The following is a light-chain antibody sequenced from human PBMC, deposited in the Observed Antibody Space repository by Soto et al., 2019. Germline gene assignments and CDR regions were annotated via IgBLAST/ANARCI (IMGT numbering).Light chain of an antibody. Sequence: EIVMTQSPATLSLSPGQRATLSCRASQSVSSKLAWYQQRPGQAPRLLIYSASTRATGIPARFSGSGSGTEFTLTISSLQSEDFAVYYCHQYNHWLTWTFGQGTKGDI. CDR2: SAS. J-gene: IGKJ1*01. CDR3: HQYNHWLTWT. V-gene: IGKV3-15*01. CDR1: QSVSSK.